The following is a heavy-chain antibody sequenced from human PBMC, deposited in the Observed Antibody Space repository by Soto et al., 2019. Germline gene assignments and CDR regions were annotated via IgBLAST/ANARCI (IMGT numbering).Heavy chain of an antibody. CDR1: GFSFGTYT. CDR2: VAGSGITT. Sequence: PGGSLRLSCAASGFSFGTYTMTWVRQTPEKGLEWVSTVAGSGITTYYADSVRGRFSISRDNSKNTLYLQMNNLRAEDTAVYYCTKERGRFSGYDYWGQGTLVTVSS. CDR3: TKERGRFSGYDY. D-gene: IGHD5-12*01. J-gene: IGHJ4*02. V-gene: IGHV3-23*01.